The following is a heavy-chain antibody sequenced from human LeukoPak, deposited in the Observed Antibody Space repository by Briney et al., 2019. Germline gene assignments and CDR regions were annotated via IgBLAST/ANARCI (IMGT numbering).Heavy chain of an antibody. V-gene: IGHV1-18*01. CDR3: ARVWQQQLVFDY. D-gene: IGHD6-13*01. J-gene: IGHJ4*02. CDR1: VYTFTSYG. Sequence: ASVKVSCEASVYTFTSYGISWVRQAPGQGLEWMGWISAYNGNANYAQILQGRVTMTTDTSTRTAYMELRSLISDDTAVYYCARVWQQQLVFDYWGQGTLVTVSS. CDR2: ISAYNGNA.